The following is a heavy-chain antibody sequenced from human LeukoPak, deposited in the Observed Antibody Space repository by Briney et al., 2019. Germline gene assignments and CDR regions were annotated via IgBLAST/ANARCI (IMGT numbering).Heavy chain of an antibody. CDR2: INPSGGST. Sequence: ASVNVSCKASGYTFTNYYIHWVRQAPGQGLEWMGVINPSGGSTSYAQKFQGRVTITRDTSTSTVYVELSSLRSEDTAVYYCAGEFASGWFDPWGQGTLVTVPS. D-gene: IGHD7-27*01. CDR3: AGEFASGWFDP. J-gene: IGHJ5*02. CDR1: GYTFTNYY. V-gene: IGHV1-46*01.